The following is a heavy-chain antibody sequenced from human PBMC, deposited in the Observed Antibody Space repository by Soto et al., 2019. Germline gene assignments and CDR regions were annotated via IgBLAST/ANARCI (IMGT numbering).Heavy chain of an antibody. Sequence: QVQLQQWGAGLLKPSETLSLTCAVYGGSFSGYYWSWIRQPPGKGLEWIGEINHSGSTNYNPSLKSRVTISVDTSKNQFSLKLSSVTAADTAVYYCAVGYSSSRYLDYWGQGTLVTVSS. J-gene: IGHJ4*02. CDR1: GGSFSGYY. D-gene: IGHD6-13*01. CDR3: AVGYSSSRYLDY. V-gene: IGHV4-34*01. CDR2: INHSGST.